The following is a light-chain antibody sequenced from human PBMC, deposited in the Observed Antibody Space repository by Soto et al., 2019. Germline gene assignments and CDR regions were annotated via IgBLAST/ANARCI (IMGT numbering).Light chain of an antibody. CDR3: QQYGTSAIT. Sequence: EIVMTQSPATLSVSPWERATLSCMARQSVRNNLAWYQQKPGLAPRLLMSGASTRAAGIPDRFSGDGSGTDFTLTISRLEPEDFAVYYCQQYGTSAITFGQGTKVDI. V-gene: IGKV3-20*01. CDR2: GAS. CDR1: QSVRNN. J-gene: IGKJ1*01.